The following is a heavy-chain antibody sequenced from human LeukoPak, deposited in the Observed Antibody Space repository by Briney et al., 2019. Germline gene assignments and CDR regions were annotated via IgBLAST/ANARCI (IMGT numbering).Heavy chain of an antibody. V-gene: IGHV4-34*01. J-gene: IGHJ4*02. CDR1: GGSFSGYY. D-gene: IGHD5-24*01. CDR2: INHSGST. CDR3: ARGTIDGFDY. Sequence: SETLSLTCAVYGGSFSGYYWGWIRQPPGKGLEWIGEINHSGSTNYNPSLKSRVTISVDTSKNQFSLKLSSVTAADTAVYYCARGTIDGFDYWGQGTLVTVSS.